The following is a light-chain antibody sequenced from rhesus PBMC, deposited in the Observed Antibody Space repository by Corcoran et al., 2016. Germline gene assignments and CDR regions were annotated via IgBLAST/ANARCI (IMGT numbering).Light chain of an antibody. CDR1: QSVSSY. Sequence: EIVMTQSPATLSLSPGDRATLSCRASQSVSSYVAWYQQKPEQAPRLLIFGASSRATGIPDRFSGSGSGQDFTLTISSLEPEDVAVYYCQQYSNWPRTFGQGTKVEIK. V-gene: IGKV3S9*01. CDR3: QQYSNWPRT. CDR2: GAS. J-gene: IGKJ1*01.